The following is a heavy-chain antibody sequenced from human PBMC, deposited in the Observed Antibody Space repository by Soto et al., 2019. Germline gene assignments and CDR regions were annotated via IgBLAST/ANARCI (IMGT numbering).Heavy chain of an antibody. D-gene: IGHD1-26*01. CDR1: GFIFRSYA. CDR2: ITYDGING. V-gene: IGHV3-30*09. J-gene: IGHJ4*02. CDR3: ARAFSGSYPNFDY. Sequence: GRSLRLSCFASGFIFRSYAMHWVRQAPGKGLEWVSVITYDGINGYYADSVRGRFAISRDNSKNTLYLQMNSLRPEDTAVYYCARAFSGSYPNFDYWGQGTLVTVSS.